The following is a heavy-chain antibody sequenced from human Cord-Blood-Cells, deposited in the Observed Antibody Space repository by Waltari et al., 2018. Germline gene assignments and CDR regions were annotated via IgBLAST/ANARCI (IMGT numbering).Heavy chain of an antibody. D-gene: IGHD2-8*02. CDR3: AIHPVTGGVCYDY. CDR1: GYSVSSHR. V-gene: IGHV5-51*01. CDR2: IYPGDSDT. J-gene: IGHJ4*02. Sequence: VHPVQSGAEVRKTVASLKSSCKGSGYSVSSHRSPCVRQMLGKGLEWMGIIYPGDSDTRYRPSFQGQVTTAADKSISTAYLQWSSLKASDTAMYYCAIHPVTGGVCYDYWGQGTLVTVSS.